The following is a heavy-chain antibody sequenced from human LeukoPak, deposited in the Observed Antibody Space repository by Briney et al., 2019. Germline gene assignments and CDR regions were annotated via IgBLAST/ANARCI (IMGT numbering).Heavy chain of an antibody. D-gene: IGHD6-13*01. J-gene: IGHJ5*02. CDR1: GFTFSSYS. Sequence: PGGSLRLSCAAPGFTFSSYSMNWVRQAPGKGLEWVSSISSSSSYIYYADSVKGRFTISRDNAKNSLYLQMNSLRAEDTAVYYCARGVGSSWLNWFDPWGQGTLVTVSS. V-gene: IGHV3-21*01. CDR3: ARGVGSSWLNWFDP. CDR2: ISSSSSYI.